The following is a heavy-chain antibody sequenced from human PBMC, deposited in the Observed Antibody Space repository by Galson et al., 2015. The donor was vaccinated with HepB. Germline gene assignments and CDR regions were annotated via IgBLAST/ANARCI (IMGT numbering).Heavy chain of an antibody. CDR1: GFTFSSYW. CDR2: INSDGSST. J-gene: IGHJ2*01. D-gene: IGHD3-10*01. Sequence: SLRLSCAASGFTFSSYWMHWVRQAPGKGLVWVSRINSDGSSTSYADSVKGRFTISRDNAKNTLYLQMNSLRAEDTAVYYCARGRGAMAYWYFDLWGRGTLVTVSS. V-gene: IGHV3-74*01. CDR3: ARGRGAMAYWYFDL.